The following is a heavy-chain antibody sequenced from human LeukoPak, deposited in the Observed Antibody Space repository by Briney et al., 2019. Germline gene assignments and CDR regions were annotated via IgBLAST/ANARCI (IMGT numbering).Heavy chain of an antibody. J-gene: IGHJ4*02. V-gene: IGHV3-7*01. CDR2: IKQDGSEK. Sequence: GGSLRLSCAASGFTFSSYWMSWVRQAPGKGLEWVANIKQDGSEKYYVDSVKGQFTISRDNAKNSLYLQMNSLRAEDTAVYYCARGRDYYDSSGYYPTDYWGQGTLVTVSS. CDR3: ARGRDYYDSSGYYPTDY. D-gene: IGHD3-22*01. CDR1: GFTFSSYW.